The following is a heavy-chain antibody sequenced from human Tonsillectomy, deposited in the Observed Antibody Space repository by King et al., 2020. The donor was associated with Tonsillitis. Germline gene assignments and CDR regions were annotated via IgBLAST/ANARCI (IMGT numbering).Heavy chain of an antibody. J-gene: IGHJ5*02. CDR2: ISAYNGNT. CDR3: AREEEGFGVEGRFDP. D-gene: IGHD3-10*01. CDR1: GYTFTSYG. V-gene: IGHV1-18*01. Sequence: VQLVESGAEVKKPGASVKVSCTASGYTFTSYGISWVRQAPGQGLEWMGWISAYNGNTNYAQKLQGRVTMTTDTSTSTAYMELRSLRSDDTAVYYCAREEEGFGVEGRFDPWGQGTLVTVSS.